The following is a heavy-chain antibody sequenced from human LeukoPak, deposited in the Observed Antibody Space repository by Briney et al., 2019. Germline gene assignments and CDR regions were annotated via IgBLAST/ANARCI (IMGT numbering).Heavy chain of an antibody. V-gene: IGHV3-23*01. Sequence: GGSLRLSCAASGFTFTTYAMSWVRQAPGKGLEWVSGISNSGGSTYYADSVRGRFTISRDNSKNTLYLQMNSLRAEDTAVYYCAEYYYYDSSGYQQYYFDYWGQGTLVTVSS. D-gene: IGHD3-22*01. J-gene: IGHJ4*02. CDR3: AEYYYYDSSGYQQYYFDY. CDR2: ISNSGGST. CDR1: GFTFTTYA.